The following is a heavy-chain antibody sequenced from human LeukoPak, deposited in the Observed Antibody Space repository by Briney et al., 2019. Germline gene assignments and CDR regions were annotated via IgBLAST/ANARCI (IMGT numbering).Heavy chain of an antibody. V-gene: IGHV1-46*01. CDR2: INPSGGST. CDR3: ARVLGGLAFRTFDY. J-gene: IGHJ4*02. CDR1: GYTFTRHY. D-gene: IGHD3-16*01. Sequence: GASVKVSCKASGYTFTRHYMHWVRHAPGQGLEWMAIINPSGGSTIYAQKFQGRVTMTRDTSTSTVYMELSSLRSEDTAVYYCARVLGGLAFRTFDYWGQGTLVTVSS.